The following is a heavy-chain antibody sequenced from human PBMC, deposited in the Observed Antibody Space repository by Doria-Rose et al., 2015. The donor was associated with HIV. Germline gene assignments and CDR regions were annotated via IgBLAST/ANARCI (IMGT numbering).Heavy chain of an antibody. J-gene: IGHJ4*02. Sequence: ASSGFIFHTHTLHWVRHAPGKGLEWVAVISSDGSDKYYADSVKGRFIISRDNSNNTLYLQMNSLRAEDTALYYCARDRPTYSSSPLDFWGQGTLVTVSS. V-gene: IGHV3-30*04. D-gene: IGHD6-6*01. CDR2: ISSDGSDK. CDR1: GFIFHTHT. CDR3: ARDRPTYSSSPLDF.